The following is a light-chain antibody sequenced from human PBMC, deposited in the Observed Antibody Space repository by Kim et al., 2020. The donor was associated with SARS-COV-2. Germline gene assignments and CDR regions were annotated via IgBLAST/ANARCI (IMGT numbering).Light chain of an antibody. Sequence: LGQTVRITCQGDSLRSYYASWYQQKPGQAPVLVIYGKNDRPSGIPDRFSGSSSGTTASLTISGAQAEDEADYFCSSRDSSANHNYVFGIGTKVTVL. J-gene: IGLJ1*01. V-gene: IGLV3-19*01. CDR1: SLRSYY. CDR2: GKN. CDR3: SSRDSSANHNYV.